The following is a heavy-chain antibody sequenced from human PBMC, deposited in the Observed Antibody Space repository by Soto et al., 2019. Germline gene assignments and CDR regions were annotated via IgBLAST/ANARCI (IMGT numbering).Heavy chain of an antibody. Sequence: GGSLRLSXAASGFTFSNSWMHWVRQVSGKGLEWVSRINADGTSTSYADSVKGRFTISRDNAKNTLYLHVNSLRAEDTAVYYCVKVLARGVGVPRFYFDPWGQGALVTVSS. CDR3: VKVLARGVGVPRFYFDP. CDR1: GFTFSNSW. D-gene: IGHD2-2*01. J-gene: IGHJ4*02. V-gene: IGHV3-74*01. CDR2: INADGTST.